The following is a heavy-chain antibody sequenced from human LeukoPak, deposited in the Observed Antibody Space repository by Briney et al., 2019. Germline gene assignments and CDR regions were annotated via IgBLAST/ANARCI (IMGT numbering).Heavy chain of an antibody. D-gene: IGHD3-16*01. CDR2: ISGSGGST. V-gene: IGHV3-23*01. J-gene: IGHJ6*04. CDR1: VFTFSSYA. Sequence: GGSLRLSCAASVFTFSSYAMSWVRQAPGKGLEWVSAISGSGGSTYYADSVKGRFTISRDNSKNTLYLQMNSLRAEDTAVYYCAKDLAHRGDGMDVWGKGTTVTVSS. CDR3: AKDLAHRGDGMDV.